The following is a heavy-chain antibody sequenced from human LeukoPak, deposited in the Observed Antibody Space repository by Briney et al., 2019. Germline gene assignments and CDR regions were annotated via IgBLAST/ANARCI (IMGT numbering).Heavy chain of an antibody. V-gene: IGHV3-48*01. CDR3: ARGYCSGDSCYEADH. CDR2: ISSSGSAK. Sequence: GGSLRLSCAASGFRFSGYSMNWVRQAPGMGLEWVSYISSSGSAKYYADSVKGRFTISRDNAKSSLYLEMNSLRADEDTAVYYCARGYCSGDSCYEADHWGQGTLVTVSS. CDR1: GFRFSGYS. J-gene: IGHJ4*02. D-gene: IGHD2-15*01.